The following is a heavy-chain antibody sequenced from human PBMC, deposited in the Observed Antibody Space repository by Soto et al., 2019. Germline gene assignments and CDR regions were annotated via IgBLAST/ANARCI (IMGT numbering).Heavy chain of an antibody. CDR1: GFTFSSSA. V-gene: IGHV1-58*01. D-gene: IGHD6-19*01. Sequence: SVKVSCKASGFTFSSSAVQWVRQARGQRLEWIGWIVLGNGNTNYAQKFQERVTITRDMSTSTAYMEVRSLTSDDTAVYYCATRIGTLGWYWLESWGQGTMVNVSS. J-gene: IGHJ4*02. CDR2: IVLGNGNT. CDR3: ATRIGTLGWYWLES.